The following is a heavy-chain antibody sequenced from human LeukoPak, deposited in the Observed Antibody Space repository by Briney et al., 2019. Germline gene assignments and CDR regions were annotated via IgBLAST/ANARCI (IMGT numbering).Heavy chain of an antibody. Sequence: GGSLRLSCEASGFTFSSYSMNWVRQAPGKGLEWVSYIGNDGKARYYADSVTGRLTTSRDNAQKSLSLQMNGLTAGDTAVYFCARNAMGRDDYNDPAFYYYMGVWGKGTTVAISS. V-gene: IGHV3-48*04. CDR1: GFTFSSYS. CDR3: ARNAMGRDDYNDPAFYYYMGV. D-gene: IGHD5-24*01. CDR2: IGNDGKAR. J-gene: IGHJ6*03.